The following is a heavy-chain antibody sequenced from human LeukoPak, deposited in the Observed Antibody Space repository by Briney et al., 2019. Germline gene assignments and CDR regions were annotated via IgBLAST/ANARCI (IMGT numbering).Heavy chain of an antibody. CDR3: AREIVGAIPWFDP. V-gene: IGHV1-46*01. CDR2: INPSGGST. J-gene: IGHJ5*02. D-gene: IGHD1-26*01. CDR1: GYTFTSYY. Sequence: GASVKVSCKASGYTFTSYYMHWVRQALGQGLEWMGIINPSGGSTSYAQKFQGRVTMTRDTSTSTVYMELSSLRSEDTAVYYCAREIVGAIPWFDPWGQGTLVTVSS.